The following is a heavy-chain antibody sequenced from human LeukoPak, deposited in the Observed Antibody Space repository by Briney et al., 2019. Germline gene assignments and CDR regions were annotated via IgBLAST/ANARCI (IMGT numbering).Heavy chain of an antibody. V-gene: IGHV3-21*01. Sequence: GGSLRLSCAASGFTFSSYNMNWVRQAPGKGLEWVSSISTSSSYISYADSVEGRFTISRDNAKNSLYLQMNSLRAEDTAVYYCARDSDITGTPITAFDIWGQGTMVTVSS. J-gene: IGHJ3*02. D-gene: IGHD1-7*01. CDR2: ISTSSSYI. CDR3: ARDSDITGTPITAFDI. CDR1: GFTFSSYN.